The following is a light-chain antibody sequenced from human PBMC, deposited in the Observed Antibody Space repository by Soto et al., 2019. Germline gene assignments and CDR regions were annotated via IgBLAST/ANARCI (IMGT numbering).Light chain of an antibody. J-gene: IGLJ3*02. V-gene: IGLV1-51*02. CDR1: SSNIGNNY. CDR3: GTWDSSLSAGV. Sequence: QAVVTQPPSVSAAPGQKVTISCSGSSSNIGNNYVSWYQQLPGTAPKLLIYENNKRPSGIPDRFSGSKSGTSATLGITGLQTGDEADYYCGTWDSSLSAGVFGGGTKLTVL. CDR2: ENN.